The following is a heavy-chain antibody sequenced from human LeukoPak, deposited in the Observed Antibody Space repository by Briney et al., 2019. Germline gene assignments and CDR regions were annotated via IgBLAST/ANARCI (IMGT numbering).Heavy chain of an antibody. Sequence: GASVKVSCKASGGTFSSYTISWVRQAPGQGLEWMGRIIPILGIANYAQKFQGRVTSTADKSTSTAYMGLSSLRSEDTAVYYCARSPTSIVVVPAAMHYYYYMDVWGKGTTVTVSS. J-gene: IGHJ6*03. CDR1: GGTFSSYT. CDR2: IIPILGIA. CDR3: ARSPTSIVVVPAAMHYYYYMDV. V-gene: IGHV1-69*02. D-gene: IGHD2-2*01.